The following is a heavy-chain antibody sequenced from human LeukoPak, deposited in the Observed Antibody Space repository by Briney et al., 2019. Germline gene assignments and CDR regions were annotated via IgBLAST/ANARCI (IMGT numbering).Heavy chain of an antibody. J-gene: IGHJ5*02. D-gene: IGHD6-6*01. CDR2: IYTSGST. V-gene: IGHV4-61*02. CDR3: ARDTLEYSSSLGWFDP. CDR1: GGSISSSSYY. Sequence: SETLSLTCTVSGGSISSSSYYWSWIRLPAGKGLEWIGRIYTSGSTNYNPSLKSRVTISLDTAKNQFSLKLNSVTAADTAVYYCARDTLEYSSSLGWFDPWGQGTLVTVSS.